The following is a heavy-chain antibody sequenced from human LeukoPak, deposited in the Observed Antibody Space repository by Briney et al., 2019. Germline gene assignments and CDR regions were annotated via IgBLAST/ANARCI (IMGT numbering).Heavy chain of an antibody. CDR1: ATISSNTYY. CDR3: ARLTAGTVDC. CDR2: IYSSRST. D-gene: IGHD1-1*01. Sequence: PWEPLSLTCTVSATISSNTYYWGWVRQTPGKGLEWIGSIYSSRSTYYNPSLKSRVTISLDTSKNQLSLKLSSAAAADTAVYYCARLTAGTVDCWGAGTLVSVSS. J-gene: IGHJ4*01. V-gene: IGHV4-39*01.